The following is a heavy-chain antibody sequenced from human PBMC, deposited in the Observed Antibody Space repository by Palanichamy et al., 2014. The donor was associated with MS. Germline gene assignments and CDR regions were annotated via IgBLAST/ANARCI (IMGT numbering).Heavy chain of an antibody. CDR1: GSSLNRYW. V-gene: IGHV3-7*03. CDR2: IKQDGSQT. D-gene: IGHD4-23*01. CDR3: AGGLGWLIDH. J-gene: IGHJ4*02. Sequence: EVQLVESGGGLVQPGETLRLSCAMSGSSLNRYWMNWVRHAPGKGLEWVAIIKQDGSQTYYVDSVKGRFTISRDNAKNSVYLQMNSLRAEDTAVYYCAGGLGWLIDHWGRGTLVTVSS.